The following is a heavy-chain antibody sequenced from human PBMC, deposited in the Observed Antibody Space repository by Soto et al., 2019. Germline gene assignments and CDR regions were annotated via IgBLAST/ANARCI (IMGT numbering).Heavy chain of an antibody. CDR1: GFTFNNYC. CDR2: ISFDGRNT. D-gene: IGHD3-10*01. CDR3: GEQSGARSYFNLGYGGPMDN. J-gene: IGHJ4*02. V-gene: IGHV3-30*18. Sequence: GGSLRVSCAASGFTFNNYCMHWGGQAPGKGLEWVVVISFDGRNTYYADSVNGRFTISRDNSKNTLYLQITSLRVEERGVYYFGEQSGARSYFNLGYGGPMDNWRQGLLVTVAS.